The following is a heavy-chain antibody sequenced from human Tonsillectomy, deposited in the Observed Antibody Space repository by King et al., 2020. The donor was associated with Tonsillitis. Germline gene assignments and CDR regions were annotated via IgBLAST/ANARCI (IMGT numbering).Heavy chain of an antibody. J-gene: IGHJ4*02. V-gene: IGHV3-7*03. CDR1: GFTFRSYW. CDR2: IRQDGSDI. D-gene: IGHD2-21*01. CDR3: ARELRVSY. Sequence: ELQLVQSGGGLVQPGGSLRLSCVVSGFTFRSYWMTWVRQPPGKAPEWVASIRQDGSDIYYVDSVKDRFTISRDNAKNSLFLQMNSLRVEDTAVYYCARELRVSYWGQGTLVTVSS.